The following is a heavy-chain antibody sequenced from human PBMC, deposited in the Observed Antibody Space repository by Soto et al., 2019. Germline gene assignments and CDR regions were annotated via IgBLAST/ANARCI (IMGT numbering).Heavy chain of an antibody. Sequence: PGGSLRLSFAASGFTFSSYAMHWVRQAPGKGLEWVAVISYDGSNKYYADSVKGRFTISRDNSKNTLYLQMNSLRAEDTAVYYCARDRFLEWLLPELLSAYGMDVWGQGTTVTVS. V-gene: IGHV3-30-3*01. CDR1: GFTFSSYA. CDR3: ARDRFLEWLLPELLSAYGMDV. CDR2: ISYDGSNK. J-gene: IGHJ6*02. D-gene: IGHD3-3*01.